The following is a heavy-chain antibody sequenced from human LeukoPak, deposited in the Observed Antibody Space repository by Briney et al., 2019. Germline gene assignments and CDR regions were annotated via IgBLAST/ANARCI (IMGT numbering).Heavy chain of an antibody. J-gene: IGHJ5*02. D-gene: IGHD5-18*01. CDR3: ARDVQRWFDP. Sequence: ASVKVSCKASGYTFTSYYMHWVRQAPGRGLEWIGIINPSGGSTSYAQKFQGRVTMTRDMSTSTVYMELSSLRSEDTAVYYCARDVQRWFDPWGQGTLVTVSS. V-gene: IGHV1-46*01. CDR1: GYTFTSYY. CDR2: INPSGGST.